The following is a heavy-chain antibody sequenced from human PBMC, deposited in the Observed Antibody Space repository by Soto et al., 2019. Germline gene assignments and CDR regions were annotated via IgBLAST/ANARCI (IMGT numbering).Heavy chain of an antibody. CDR2: IIPIFGTA. Sequence: SVKVSCKASGGTFSSYAISWVRQAPGQGLEWMGGIIPIFGTANYAQKFQGRVTITADKSTSTAYMELSSLRSEDTAVYYCASYYGSGSYYKAHYYYGMDVRGQGTTVTVSS. CDR1: GGTFSSYA. CDR3: ASYYGSGSYYKAHYYYGMDV. J-gene: IGHJ6*02. V-gene: IGHV1-69*06. D-gene: IGHD3-10*01.